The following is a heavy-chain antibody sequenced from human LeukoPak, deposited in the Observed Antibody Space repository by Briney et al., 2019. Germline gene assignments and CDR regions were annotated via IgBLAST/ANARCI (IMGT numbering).Heavy chain of an antibody. D-gene: IGHD5-12*01. CDR3: ARDSFRVATITFYYYYYMDV. Sequence: GGSLRLSCGASGFTFSSYGMSWVRQAPGKGLEWVANIKQDGSEKYYVDSVKGRFTISRDNAKNSLYLQMNSLRAEDTAVYYCARDSFRVATITFYYYYYMDVWGKGTTVTVSS. CDR1: GFTFSSYG. V-gene: IGHV3-7*01. CDR2: IKQDGSEK. J-gene: IGHJ6*03.